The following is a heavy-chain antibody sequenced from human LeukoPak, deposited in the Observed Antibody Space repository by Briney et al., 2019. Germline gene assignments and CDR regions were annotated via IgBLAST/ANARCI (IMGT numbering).Heavy chain of an antibody. CDR2: ISSSSSYI. CDR1: GFTFSSYS. D-gene: IGHD2-2*01. Sequence: GGSLRLSCAASGFTFSSYSMNWVRQAPGKGLEWVSSISSSSSYIYYADSVKGRFTISRDNAKNSLYLQMNSLRAEDTAVYYCARDKSTPAVTYYYGMDVWGQGTTVTVSS. CDR3: ARDKSTPAVTYYYGMDV. J-gene: IGHJ6*02. V-gene: IGHV3-21*01.